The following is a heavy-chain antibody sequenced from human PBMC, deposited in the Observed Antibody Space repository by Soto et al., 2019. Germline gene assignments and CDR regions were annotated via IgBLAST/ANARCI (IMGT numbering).Heavy chain of an antibody. J-gene: IGHJ4*02. CDR2: IYYSGST. V-gene: IGHV4-30-4*01. D-gene: IGHD5-12*01. CDR1: GGSISSGDYY. CDR3: VRMSGGYGGGVDY. Sequence: QVQLQESGPGLVKPSQTLSLTCTVSGGSISSGDYYWSWIRQPPGKGLELIGYIYYSGSTYYNPSLKSRINISVDPSKNQFSLKLSSVTAADTAVYYCVRMSGGYGGGVDYWGQGTLVTVSS.